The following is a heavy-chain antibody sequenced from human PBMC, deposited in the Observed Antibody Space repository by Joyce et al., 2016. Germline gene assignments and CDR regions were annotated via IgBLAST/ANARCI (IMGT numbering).Heavy chain of an antibody. CDR3: VGDAGQGNGMDV. CDR2: VYDGGTE. J-gene: IGHJ6*02. V-gene: IGHV3-53*01. Sequence: EVQLVESGGGLVWPGEFLRLSCAASGFIVNDNYMNWVRQAPGKGLEWVSVVYDGGTEYYTDSVRGGFTLSRDNSKNTLFLQMNSLRAKDTATYYCVGDAGQGNGMDVWGQGTTVTVSS. D-gene: IGHD1-14*01. CDR1: GFIVNDNY.